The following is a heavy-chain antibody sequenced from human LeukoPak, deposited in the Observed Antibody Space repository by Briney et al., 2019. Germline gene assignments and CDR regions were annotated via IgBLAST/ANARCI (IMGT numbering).Heavy chain of an antibody. CDR1: GFTFSTYA. Sequence: GGSLRLSCAASGFTFSTYAMGWVRQAPGKGLEWVSAISSRGSGTYYADSVQGRFTISRDNSKNTLYLQMNSLRAEDTAVYYCAKNGVAWLLADYWGQGILVTVSS. CDR2: ISSRGSGT. D-gene: IGHD6-19*01. CDR3: AKNGVAWLLADY. J-gene: IGHJ4*02. V-gene: IGHV3-23*01.